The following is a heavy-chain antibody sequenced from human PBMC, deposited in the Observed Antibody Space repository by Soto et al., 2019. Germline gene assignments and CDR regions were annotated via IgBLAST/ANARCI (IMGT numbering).Heavy chain of an antibody. CDR2: ISDNGGNT. D-gene: IGHD1-1*01. Sequence: XGSLRLSCAASGFTFGNVAVAWVRQAPGKGLEWVSSISDNGGNTDYADSARGRFTLSRDNSKNTLYLQMNHLKAEDTAVYYCAKLYWNPRYFDSWGQGARVTVSS. CDR3: AKLYWNPRYFDS. CDR1: GFTFGNVA. J-gene: IGHJ4*02. V-gene: IGHV3-23*01.